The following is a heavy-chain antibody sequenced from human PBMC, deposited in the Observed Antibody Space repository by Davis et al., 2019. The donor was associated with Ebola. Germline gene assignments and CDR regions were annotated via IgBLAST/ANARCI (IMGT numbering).Heavy chain of an antibody. J-gene: IGHJ5*02. CDR2: VNYIGRT. CDR1: GGSISNYY. Sequence: MPSETLSLTCNVSGGSISNYYWSWIRQSPGKGLEWIGYVNYIGRTSYNPSLKSRVTISVDTSKNQFSLKLSSVTAADTAVYYCARLGVSAASPFDPWGQGTLVTVSS. D-gene: IGHD6-25*01. V-gene: IGHV4-59*01. CDR3: ARLGVSAASPFDP.